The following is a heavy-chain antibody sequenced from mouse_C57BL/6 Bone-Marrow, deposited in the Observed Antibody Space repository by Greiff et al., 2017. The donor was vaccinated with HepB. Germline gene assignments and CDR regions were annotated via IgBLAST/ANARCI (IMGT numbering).Heavy chain of an antibody. Sequence: EVHLVESGGGLVQPGGSLKLSCAASGFTFSDYYMYWVRQTPEKRLEWVAYISNGGGSTYYPDTVKGRFTISRDNAKNTLYLQMSRLKSEDTAMYYCARQGVTTSSWFAYWGQGTLVTVSA. CDR2: ISNGGGST. V-gene: IGHV5-12*01. J-gene: IGHJ3*01. CDR3: ARQGVTTSSWFAY. D-gene: IGHD2-2*01. CDR1: GFTFSDYY.